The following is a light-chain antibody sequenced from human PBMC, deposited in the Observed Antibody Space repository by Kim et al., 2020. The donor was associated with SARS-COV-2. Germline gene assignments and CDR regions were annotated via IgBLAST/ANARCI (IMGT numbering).Light chain of an antibody. V-gene: IGLV4-69*01. CDR1: SGHSSYA. Sequence: QLVLTQSPSASASLGASVKLTCTPSSGHSSYAIAWHQQQPEKGPRYLMKLNNDGSHSKGDGIPDRFSGSSSGAERYLTISSLQSEDEADYYCQTWGTGIRVFGGGTKLTVL. J-gene: IGLJ3*02. CDR3: QTWGTGIRV. CDR2: LNNDGSH.